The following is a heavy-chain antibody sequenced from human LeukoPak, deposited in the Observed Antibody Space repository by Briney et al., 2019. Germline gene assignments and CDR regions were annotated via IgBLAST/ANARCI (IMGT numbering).Heavy chain of an antibody. Sequence: GGSLRLSCAASGFTFDDYGMHWVRQAPGKGLEWVSGISWNRGTIDYANSVQGRFTISRDNAKTSLYLQMNSLRAEDTASYYCAKAEGFFGGYYDHWGQGTLVTVSS. D-gene: IGHD4-23*01. CDR1: GFTFDDYG. CDR3: AKAEGFFGGYYDH. J-gene: IGHJ4*02. V-gene: IGHV3-9*01. CDR2: ISWNRGTI.